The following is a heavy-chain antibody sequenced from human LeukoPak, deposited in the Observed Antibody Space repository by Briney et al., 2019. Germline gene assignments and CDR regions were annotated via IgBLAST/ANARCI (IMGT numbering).Heavy chain of an antibody. D-gene: IGHD3-3*01. V-gene: IGHV1-18*01. J-gene: IGHJ5*02. CDR2: ISAYNGNT. CDR3: ARDRDSITIFGVVTYNWFDP. CDR1: GYTFTSYG. Sequence: ASVKVSCKASGYTFTSYGISLVRQAPGQGLEWMGWISAYNGNTNYAQKLQGRVTMTTDTSTSTAYMELRSLRSDDTAVYYCARDRDSITIFGVVTYNWFDPWGQGTLVTVSS.